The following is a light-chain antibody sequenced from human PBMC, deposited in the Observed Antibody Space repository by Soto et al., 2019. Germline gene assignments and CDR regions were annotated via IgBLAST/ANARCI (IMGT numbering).Light chain of an antibody. CDR1: SSDVGGYNY. CDR2: DVS. Sequence: QSVLTQPASVSGSPGQSITISCTGTSSDVGGYNYVSWYLQHPGKAPKVMIYDVSKRPSGVPDRFSGFKSGNTASLTISGLQSEDEADYYCCSFAGNYICVFGTGTKVTVL. CDR3: CSFAGNYICV. V-gene: IGLV2-11*01. J-gene: IGLJ1*01.